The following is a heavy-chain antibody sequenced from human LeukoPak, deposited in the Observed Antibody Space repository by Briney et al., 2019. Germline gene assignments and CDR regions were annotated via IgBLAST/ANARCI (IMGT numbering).Heavy chain of an antibody. J-gene: IGHJ5*02. D-gene: IGHD3-10*01. V-gene: IGHV4-39*01. CDR1: GGSISSSSYY. CDR2: IYYSGST. CDR3: ARHEYYGSGTVGWFDP. Sequence: SETLSLTCTVSGGSISSSSYYWGWIRQPPGKGLEWIGSIYYSGSTYYNPSLKSRVTISVYTSKNQFSLKLSSVTAADTAVYYCARHEYYGSGTVGWFDPWGQGTLVTVSS.